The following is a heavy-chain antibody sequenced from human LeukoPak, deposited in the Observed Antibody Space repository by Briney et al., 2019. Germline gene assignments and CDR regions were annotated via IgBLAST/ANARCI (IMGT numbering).Heavy chain of an antibody. CDR1: GYTFTDYY. D-gene: IGHD3-9*01. J-gene: IGHJ6*02. Sequence: ASVKVSCKASGYTFTDYYMHWVRQAPGQGLEWMGWINPNSGGTNYAQKFQGRVTMTRDTSISTAYMELSRLRSDDTAVYYCAKDNRYSQYYYYGMDVWGQGTTVTVSS. V-gene: IGHV1-2*02. CDR2: INPNSGGT. CDR3: AKDNRYSQYYYYGMDV.